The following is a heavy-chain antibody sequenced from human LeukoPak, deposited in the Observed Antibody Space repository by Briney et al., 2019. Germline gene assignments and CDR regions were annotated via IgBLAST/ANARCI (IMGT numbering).Heavy chain of an antibody. J-gene: IGHJ4*02. V-gene: IGHV3-7*05. CDR2: IKEDGSEQ. CDR1: GFSFSTYW. D-gene: IGHD3-9*01. Sequence: GGSLRLSCAASGFSFSTYWMTWVRQAPGKGLEWVANIKEDGSEQYYVDSVKGRFTIPRDNARNSLYLQMNSLRAEDTALYYCVRGSGWVDYWGQGTLVTVSS. CDR3: VRGSGWVDY.